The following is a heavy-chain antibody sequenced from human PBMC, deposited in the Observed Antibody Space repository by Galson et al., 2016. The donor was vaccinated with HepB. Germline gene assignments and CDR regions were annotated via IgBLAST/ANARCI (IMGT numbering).Heavy chain of an antibody. CDR3: SREDIVEVPGFDH. CDR2: ISGSGRTT. CDR1: GFTFSSYE. D-gene: IGHD2-2*01. V-gene: IGHV3-48*03. Sequence: SLRLSCAASGFTFSSYEMNWVRQAPGKGLEWISYISGSGRTTYYADSVEGRFTISRDNAKKSLYLQMNSLRAEDTAFYYCSREDIVEVPGFDHWGQGTLVTVSS. J-gene: IGHJ4*02.